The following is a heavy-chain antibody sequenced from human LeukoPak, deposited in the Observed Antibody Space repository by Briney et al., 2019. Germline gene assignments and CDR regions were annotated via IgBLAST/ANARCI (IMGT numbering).Heavy chain of an antibody. J-gene: IGHJ4*02. CDR2: ISGSGGST. CDR1: GFTFSSYA. CDR3: AKTRGVRGGLSYYFDY. V-gene: IGHV3-23*01. D-gene: IGHD3-10*02. Sequence: GGSLRLSCAASGFTFSSYAMSWVRQAPGKGLEWVSAISGSGGSTYYADSVKGRFTISRDNSKNTLYLQMNSLRAEDTAVYYCAKTRGVRGGLSYYFDYWVQGTLVNGS.